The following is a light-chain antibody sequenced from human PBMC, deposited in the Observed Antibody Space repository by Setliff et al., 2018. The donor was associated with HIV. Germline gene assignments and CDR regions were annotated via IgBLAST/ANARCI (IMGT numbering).Light chain of an antibody. CDR1: SSDVGGYTY. CDR2: DVS. CDR3: SSYTTSDTLV. Sequence: QSALTQPASVSGSPGQSITISCTGTSSDVGGYTYVSWYQQRPGKAPKLMIYDVSNRPSGVSDRFSGSKSGNTASLTISGLQAEDEADYYCSSYTTSDTLVFGTGTKVTVL. J-gene: IGLJ1*01. V-gene: IGLV2-14*03.